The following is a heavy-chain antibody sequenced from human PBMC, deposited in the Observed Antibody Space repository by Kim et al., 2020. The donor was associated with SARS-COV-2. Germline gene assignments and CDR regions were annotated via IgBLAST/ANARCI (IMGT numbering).Heavy chain of an antibody. D-gene: IGHD2-2*01. Sequence: SETLSLTCAVYGGSFSGYYWSWIRQPPGKGLEWIGEINHSGSTNYNPSLKSRVTISVDTSKNQFSLKLSSVTAADTAVYYCARGGGIVVVPAAKGFDPWGQGTLVTVSS. J-gene: IGHJ5*02. CDR1: GGSFSGYY. CDR3: ARGGGIVVVPAAKGFDP. CDR2: INHSGST. V-gene: IGHV4-34*01.